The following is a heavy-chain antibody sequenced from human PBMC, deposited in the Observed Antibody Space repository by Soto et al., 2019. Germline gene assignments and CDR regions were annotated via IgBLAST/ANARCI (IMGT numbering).Heavy chain of an antibody. CDR3: ARDRLMATAVTARHYFGLDV. D-gene: IGHD5-18*01. CDR1: GGSIRSGGYY. Sequence: SETLSLTCTVSGGSIRSGGYYWSWVRQNPRKGLEWIGNIYYSGNTYYNPSLKSRLTISVGTSKDQFSLNLSSVTAADTAVYYCARDRLMATAVTARHYFGLDVWGQGTTVTVSS. CDR2: IYYSGNT. V-gene: IGHV4-31*03. J-gene: IGHJ6*02.